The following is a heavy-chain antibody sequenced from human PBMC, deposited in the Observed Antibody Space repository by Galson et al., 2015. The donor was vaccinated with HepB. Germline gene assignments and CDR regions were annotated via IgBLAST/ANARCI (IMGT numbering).Heavy chain of an antibody. D-gene: IGHD4-23*01. Sequence: SVKVSRKASGFTFTSSAVQWVRQARGQRLVWIGWIVVGSGNTNYAQKFQERVTITRDMSTSTAYMELSSLRSEDTAVYYCAAIRYYGGNRNDYWGQGTLVTVSS. V-gene: IGHV1-58*01. CDR2: IVVGSGNT. J-gene: IGHJ4*02. CDR3: AAIRYYGGNRNDY. CDR1: GFTFTSSA.